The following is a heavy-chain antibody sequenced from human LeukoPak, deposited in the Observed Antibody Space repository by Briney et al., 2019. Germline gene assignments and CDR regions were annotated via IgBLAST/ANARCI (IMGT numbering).Heavy chain of an antibody. CDR3: ARGGQLWGRTAHDAFDI. D-gene: IGHD3-16*01. V-gene: IGHV4-38-2*02. Sequence: SETLSLTCTVSGYSISSGYFWGWIRQSPGKGLDWIGIIYHSGSTYYNPSLKSRVTISVDTSKNQFSLKLSSVTAADTALYFCARGGQLWGRTAHDAFDILGQGTMVTVSS. CDR2: IYHSGST. J-gene: IGHJ3*02. CDR1: GYSISSGYF.